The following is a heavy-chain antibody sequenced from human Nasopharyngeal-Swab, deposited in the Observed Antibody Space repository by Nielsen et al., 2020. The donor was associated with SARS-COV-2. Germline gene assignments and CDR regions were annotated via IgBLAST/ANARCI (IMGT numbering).Heavy chain of an antibody. D-gene: IGHD5-12*01. CDR1: GSTFSSYA. CDR3: ASHMGGYSGYVGDDY. V-gene: IGHV1-69*06. J-gene: IGHJ4*02. Sequence: SVKVSCKASGSTFSSYAISWVRQAPGQGLEWMGGIIPIFGTANYAQKFQGRVTITADKSTSTAYMELSSLRSEDTAVYYCASHMGGYSGYVGDDYWGQGTLVTVSS. CDR2: IIPIFGTA.